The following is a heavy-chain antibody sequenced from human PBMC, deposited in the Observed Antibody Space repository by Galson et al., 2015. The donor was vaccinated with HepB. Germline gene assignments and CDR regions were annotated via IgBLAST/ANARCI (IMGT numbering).Heavy chain of an antibody. J-gene: IGHJ4*02. CDR3: ARGGGSYNV. CDR2: INSGSTSI. D-gene: IGHD2-15*01. CDR1: GFSFNNSA. V-gene: IGHV3-21*06. Sequence: SLRLSCAASGFSFNNSAMNWVRQAPGKGLGWVSSINSGSTSISYADSMKGRFTISRDNAKNSLYLQMNSLRVEDTAVYYCARGGGSYNVWGQGTLVTVSS.